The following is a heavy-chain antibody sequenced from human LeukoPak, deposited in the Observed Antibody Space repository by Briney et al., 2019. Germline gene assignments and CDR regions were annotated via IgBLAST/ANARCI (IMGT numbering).Heavy chain of an antibody. CDR1: GDSINDTNYY. CDR2: IFYRVRT. D-gene: IGHD3-3*01. J-gene: IGHJ4*02. V-gene: IGHV4-39*01. Sequence: PSETLSLTCSVSGDSINDTNYYWGWIRQPPGEGLEWIANIFYRVRTYYNPSFESRVTISVDTSKNQFSLKLNSLTTADTAVYYCARVATILGVLKWGQGTLVTVSS. CDR3: ARVATILGVLK.